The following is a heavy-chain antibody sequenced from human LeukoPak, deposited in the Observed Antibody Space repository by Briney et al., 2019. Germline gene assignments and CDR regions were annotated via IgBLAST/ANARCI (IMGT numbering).Heavy chain of an antibody. Sequence: GGSLRLSCAASGFTFSSYSMNWVRQAPGKGLEWVSSISSSSSYIYYADSVKGRSTISRDNAKNSLYLQMNSLRAEDTAVYYCARDPGPRVSGSYPRLYFQHWGQGTLVTVSS. J-gene: IGHJ1*01. D-gene: IGHD1-26*01. CDR1: GFTFSSYS. CDR3: ARDPGPRVSGSYPRLYFQH. CDR2: ISSSSSYI. V-gene: IGHV3-21*01.